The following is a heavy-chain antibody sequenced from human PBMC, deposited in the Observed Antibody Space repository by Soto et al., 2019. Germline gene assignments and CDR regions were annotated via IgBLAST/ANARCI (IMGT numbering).Heavy chain of an antibody. Sequence: PGESLKISCKGSGYSFTSYWIGWVLQIPWKGLEWMGIIYPGDSDTRYSPSFQGQVTISADKSISTAYLQWSSLKASDTAMYYCARQSDRSFWGVIANNYGMEFSGPGTSVTVSS. D-gene: IGHD3-16*02. J-gene: IGHJ6*02. CDR1: GYSFTSYW. CDR3: ARQSDRSFWGVIANNYGMEF. CDR2: IYPGDSDT. V-gene: IGHV5-51*01.